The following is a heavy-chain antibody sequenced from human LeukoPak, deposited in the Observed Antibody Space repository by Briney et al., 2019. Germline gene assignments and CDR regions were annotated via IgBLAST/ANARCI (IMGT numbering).Heavy chain of an antibody. Sequence: GASVKVSCKASGYTLTYYYIHWVRQAPGHGLEWMGWINPNSGDTNYAQIFQGRVTMTRDTSISTAYMELSRLRSDDTAVYYCARDSAVITYAYWGQGTLVTVSS. J-gene: IGHJ4*02. V-gene: IGHV1-2*02. D-gene: IGHD3-16*01. CDR2: INPNSGDT. CDR1: GYTLTYYY. CDR3: ARDSAVITYAY.